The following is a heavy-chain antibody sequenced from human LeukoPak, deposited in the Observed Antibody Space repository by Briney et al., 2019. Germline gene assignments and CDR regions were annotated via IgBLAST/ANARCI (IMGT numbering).Heavy chain of an antibody. J-gene: IGHJ5*02. CDR3: ARDLVVRGRWSWFDP. CDR1: GFTFNTYS. D-gene: IGHD3-10*01. CDR2: IDTSGTTT. Sequence: PGGSVRLSCAASGFTFNTYSMNWVRQAPGKGLEWVSYIDTSGTTTYYADSVKCRFTISRDNAKNSLYMQMNSLRAEDTAVYYCARDLVVRGRWSWFDPWGQGTLVTVSS. V-gene: IGHV3-48*01.